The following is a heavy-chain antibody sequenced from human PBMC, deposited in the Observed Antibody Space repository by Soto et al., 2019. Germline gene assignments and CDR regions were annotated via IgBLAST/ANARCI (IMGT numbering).Heavy chain of an antibody. CDR1: GFTFSSYG. Sequence: PGGSLRLSCAASGFTFSSYGMHWVRQAPGKGLEWVAVISYDGSNKYYADSVKGRFTISRGNSKNTLYLQMNSLRAEDTAVYYCAKAPTLSGSDSSSDYWGQGPLVTVSS. CDR3: AKAPTLSGSDSSSDY. CDR2: ISYDGSNK. V-gene: IGHV3-30*18. D-gene: IGHD5-12*01. J-gene: IGHJ4*02.